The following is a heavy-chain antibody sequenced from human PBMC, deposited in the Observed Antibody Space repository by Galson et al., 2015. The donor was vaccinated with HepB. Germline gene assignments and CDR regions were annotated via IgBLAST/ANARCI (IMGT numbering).Heavy chain of an antibody. CDR2: ISYDGSNK. CDR1: GFTFSSYG. Sequence: SLRLSCAASGFTFSSYGMHWVRQAPGKGLEWVAVISYDGSNKYYADSVKGRFTISRYNSKNTLYLQMNSLRAEDTAVYYCAKEAVGGDPVLPYYWGQGTLVTVSS. V-gene: IGHV3-30*18. J-gene: IGHJ4*02. D-gene: IGHD4-17*01. CDR3: AKEAVGGDPVLPYY.